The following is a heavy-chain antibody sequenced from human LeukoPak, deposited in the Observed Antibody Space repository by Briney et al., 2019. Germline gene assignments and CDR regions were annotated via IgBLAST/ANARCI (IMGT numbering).Heavy chain of an antibody. CDR2: IHSRGST. J-gene: IGHJ4*02. CDR3: ARWYYSGWAFDY. Sequence: SETLSLTCTVSGGSMSTNYWSWIRQSPGKRLEWIGYIHSRGSTKYNPSLKSRVTISVDTSKNQFSLKLSSVTAADTAVYYCARWYYSGWAFDYWGQGTLVTVSS. D-gene: IGHD6-19*01. CDR1: GGSMSTNY. V-gene: IGHV4-59*08.